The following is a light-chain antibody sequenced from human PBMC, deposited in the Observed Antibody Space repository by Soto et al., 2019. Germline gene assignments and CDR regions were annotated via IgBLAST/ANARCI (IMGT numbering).Light chain of an antibody. J-gene: IGKJ1*01. Sequence: EIVLTQSPCTLSLSPGQRATLSCRASQSVSSNFLAWYQQKPGQAPGLLIFDASNRATGIPDRFSGSGSGTDFTLTISRLEPEDFAVYYCQQYGSSPRTFGQGTKVDIK. CDR1: QSVSSNF. V-gene: IGKV3-20*01. CDR2: DAS. CDR3: QQYGSSPRT.